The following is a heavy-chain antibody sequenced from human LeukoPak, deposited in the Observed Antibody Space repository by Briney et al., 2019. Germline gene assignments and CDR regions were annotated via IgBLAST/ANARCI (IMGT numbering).Heavy chain of an antibody. D-gene: IGHD2-2*01. CDR2: IWYDGSNK. V-gene: IGHV3-33*08. CDR1: GFTFSSYG. Sequence: GRSLRLSCAASGFTFSSYGMHWVRQAPGKGLEWVAIIWYDGSNKYYADSVKGRFTISRDNSKNTLYLQMDSLRVEDTAVYYCARDHCSSTSCYSLDYYHYYGLDVWGQGTTVTVSS. J-gene: IGHJ6*02. CDR3: ARDHCSSTSCYSLDYYHYYGLDV.